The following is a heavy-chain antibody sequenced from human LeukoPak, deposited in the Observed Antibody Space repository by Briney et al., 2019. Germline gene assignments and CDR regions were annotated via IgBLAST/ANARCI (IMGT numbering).Heavy chain of an antibody. D-gene: IGHD3-9*01. CDR3: ARDGRYFDWLFSFDY. CDR2: VSSSSSYI. V-gene: IGHV3-21*01. J-gene: IGHJ4*02. Sequence: GGSLRLSCAASGFIFSSYNMNWVRQAPGKGLEWVSYVSSSSSYIYYADSVKGRFTISRDNSKNTLYLQMNSLRAEDTAVYYCARDGRYFDWLFSFDYWGQGTLVTVSS. CDR1: GFIFSSYN.